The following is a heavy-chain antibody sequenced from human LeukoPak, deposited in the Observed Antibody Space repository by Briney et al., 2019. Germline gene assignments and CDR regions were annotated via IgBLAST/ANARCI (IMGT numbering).Heavy chain of an antibody. J-gene: IGHJ4*02. V-gene: IGHV1-18*04. CDR2: ISAYNGNA. CDR1: GYTFTSYG. Sequence: ASVKVSCKASGYTFTSYGISWVRPAPGQGLEWMGWISAYNGNANYAQKPQGRVTMTTDTSTSTAYMELRSLRSDDTAVYYCARDSPSDYYGSGSYYTLFDYWGQGTLVTVSS. D-gene: IGHD3-10*01. CDR3: ARDSPSDYYGSGSYYTLFDY.